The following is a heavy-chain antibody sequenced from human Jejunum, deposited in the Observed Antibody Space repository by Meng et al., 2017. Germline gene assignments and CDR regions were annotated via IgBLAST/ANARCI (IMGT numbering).Heavy chain of an antibody. CDR1: CASSSDSNW. Sequence: VQLQDAAPGLVKPSGTMSLTCAASCASSSDSNWWSWVRQPPGKGLEWIGEIYHTGTPNYNPSLKSRVTMSLDKSKNQFSLELTSVTAADTAVYYCARDLLGSAIAATGWFDPWGQGTLVTVSS. D-gene: IGHD6-13*01. CDR3: ARDLLGSAIAATGWFDP. V-gene: IGHV4-4*02. CDR2: IYHTGTP. J-gene: IGHJ5*02.